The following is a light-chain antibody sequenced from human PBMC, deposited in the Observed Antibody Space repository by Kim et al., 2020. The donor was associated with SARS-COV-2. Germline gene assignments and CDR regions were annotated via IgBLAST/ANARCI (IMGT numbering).Light chain of an antibody. CDR2: AAS. CDR1: QDIANS. J-gene: IGKJ1*01. V-gene: IGKV1-27*01. CDR3: QQYNSAPWT. Sequence: ASIGDRVTITCRASQDIANSLAWYQQKPGKAPQVLIYAASTLQSGVPSSFSGSGSGTEFTLTIDSLQTDDVATYYCQQYNSAPWTFGPGTKVDIK.